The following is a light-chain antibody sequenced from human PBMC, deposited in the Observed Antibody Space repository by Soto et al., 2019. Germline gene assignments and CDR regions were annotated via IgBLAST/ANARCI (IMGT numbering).Light chain of an antibody. CDR1: QSVSSN. CDR2: GAS. V-gene: IGKV3-15*01. Sequence: EIVMTQAPATLSVAPAGRATLSCRASQSVSSNLAWYQQKPGQAPRLLIYGASTRATGIPATFSGSGSGTEFTLTISSLQSEDFAVYYCQQYNNWPITFGQGTRLEIK. J-gene: IGKJ5*01. CDR3: QQYNNWPIT.